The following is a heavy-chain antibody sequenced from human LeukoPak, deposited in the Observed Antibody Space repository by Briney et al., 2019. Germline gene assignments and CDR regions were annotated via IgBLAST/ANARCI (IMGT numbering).Heavy chain of an antibody. V-gene: IGHV4-39*07. CDR2: IYYSGST. D-gene: IGHD3-10*01. CDR3: AGDYYGSGSHFDY. CDR1: GGSISSYY. Sequence: SETLSLTCTVSGGSISSYYWGWIRQPPGKGLEWIGSIYYSGSTYYNPSLKSRVTISVDTSKNQFSLKLSSVTAADTAVYYCAGDYYGSGSHFDYWGQGTLVTVSS. J-gene: IGHJ4*02.